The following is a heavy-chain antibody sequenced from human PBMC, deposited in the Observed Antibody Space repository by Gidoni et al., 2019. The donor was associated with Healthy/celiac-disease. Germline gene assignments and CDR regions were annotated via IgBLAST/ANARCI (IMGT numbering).Heavy chain of an antibody. CDR2: ISGDGGST. V-gene: IGHV3-43*02. CDR3: AKDPPPRVRGERPLRGGWFDP. D-gene: IGHD3-10*01. Sequence: EVQLVESGGGVVQPGGSPRLTCAASGVTFADYAMHWVRQAPGKGLEWVSLISGDGGSTDYADSVKARFTISRDNSKNSLYLKMNSLGTEDTALYYWAKDPPPRVRGERPLRGGWFDPWGQGTLVTVSS. CDR1: GVTFADYA. J-gene: IGHJ5*02.